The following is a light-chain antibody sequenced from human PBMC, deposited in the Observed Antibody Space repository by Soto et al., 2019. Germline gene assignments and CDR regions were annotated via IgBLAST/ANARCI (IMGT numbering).Light chain of an antibody. Sequence: EIVMTQSPATLSVSPGERATLSCRASQSVSSNLAWYQQRPGQAPRLLIYGASTRATGIAARFSGSRSGTEFTLTISSLQSEDFAIYYCQHYNYWPYTFGQGTKLEIK. V-gene: IGKV3-15*01. J-gene: IGKJ2*01. CDR3: QHYNYWPYT. CDR1: QSVSSN. CDR2: GAS.